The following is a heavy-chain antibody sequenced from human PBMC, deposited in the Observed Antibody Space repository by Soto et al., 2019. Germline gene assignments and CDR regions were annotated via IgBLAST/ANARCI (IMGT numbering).Heavy chain of an antibody. V-gene: IGHV3-23*01. J-gene: IGHJ3*02. CDR1: GFTFSSYE. D-gene: IGHD6-6*01. CDR2: ISSSGGST. CDR3: AKDKADGIAARPPHI. Sequence: PGGSLRLSCAASGFTFSSYEMNWVRQAPGKGLEWVSYISSSGGSTYYADSVKGRFTISRDNSKNTLYLQMNSLRAEDTAVYYCAKDKADGIAARPPHIWGQGTMVTVSS.